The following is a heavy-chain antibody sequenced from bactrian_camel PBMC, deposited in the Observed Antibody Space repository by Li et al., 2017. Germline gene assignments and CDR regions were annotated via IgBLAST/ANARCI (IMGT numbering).Heavy chain of an antibody. Sequence: HVQLVESGGGSVQAGGSLRLSCVAAGPTYSSNCMGWFRQVPGKEREVVATIDTIDSTAYSASVRGRFRISNDRAKNVLYLHMNELKPEDTAIYYCAARHKGSTYCRGKYPLRPGENFLGPGTQVTVS. V-gene: IGHV3S53*01. J-gene: IGHJ4*01. CDR2: IDTIDST. D-gene: IGHD7*01. CDR1: GPTYSSNC. CDR3: AARHKGSTYCRGKYPLRPGENF.